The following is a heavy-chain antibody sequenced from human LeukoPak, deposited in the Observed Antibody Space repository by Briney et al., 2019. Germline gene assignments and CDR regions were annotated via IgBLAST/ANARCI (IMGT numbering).Heavy chain of an antibody. J-gene: IGHJ4*02. CDR2: IYPGDSNT. V-gene: IGHV5-51*01. CDR1: GYSFISYW. Sequence: GESLKISSKGAGYSFISYWIGWVRQMPAKGLEWMGIIYPGDSNTNYSPSFQGQVTISADTSISPASLQWGSLKASHTATYYCARSRLIFDYWGQGTLVTVSS. CDR3: ARSRLIFDY. D-gene: IGHD3-16*01.